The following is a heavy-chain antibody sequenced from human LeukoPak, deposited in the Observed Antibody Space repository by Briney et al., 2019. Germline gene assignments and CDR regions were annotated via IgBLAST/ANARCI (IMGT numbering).Heavy chain of an antibody. D-gene: IGHD1-26*01. CDR2: IRSKANSYAT. CDR3: TRGGRMVGATRSFDY. CDR1: GFTFSGSA. V-gene: IGHV3-73*01. J-gene: IGHJ4*02. Sequence: PGGSLRLSCAASGFTFSGSAMHWVRQASGKGLEWVGRIRSKANSYATAYAASVKGRFTISRDDSKNTAYLQMNSLKTEDTAVYYCTRGGRMVGATRSFDYWGQGTLVTVSS.